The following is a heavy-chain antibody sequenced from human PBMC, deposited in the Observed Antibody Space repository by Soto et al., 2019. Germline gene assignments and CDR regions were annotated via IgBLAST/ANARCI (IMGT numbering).Heavy chain of an antibody. V-gene: IGHV1-18*01. CDR3: ARVGGADIVVVPAAMISRGAFDI. Sequence: ASVKVSCKASGYTFTSYGISWVRQAPGQGLEWMGWISAYNGNTNYAQKLQGRVTMTTDTSTSTAYMELRSLRSDDTAVYYCARVGGADIVVVPAAMISRGAFDIWGQRTMVTVSS. CDR1: GYTFTSYG. J-gene: IGHJ3*02. D-gene: IGHD2-2*01. CDR2: ISAYNGNT.